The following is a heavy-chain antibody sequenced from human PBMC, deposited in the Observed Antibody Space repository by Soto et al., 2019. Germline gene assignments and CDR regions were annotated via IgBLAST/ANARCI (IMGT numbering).Heavy chain of an antibody. CDR1: GFTFSSYS. CDR3: ARDWALYGSGRGLDY. D-gene: IGHD3-10*01. V-gene: IGHV3-21*01. CDR2: ISSSSSYI. J-gene: IGHJ4*02. Sequence: EVQLVESGGGLVKPGGSLRLSCAASGFTFSSYSMNWVRQAPGKGLEWVSSISSSSSYIYYADSVKGRFTISRDNAKNSLYLQMNSLRAEDTAVYYCARDWALYGSGRGLDYGGQGTLVTVSS.